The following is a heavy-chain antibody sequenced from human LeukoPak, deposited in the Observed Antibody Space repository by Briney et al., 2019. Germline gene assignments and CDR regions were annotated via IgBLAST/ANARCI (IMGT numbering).Heavy chain of an antibody. CDR3: TIRGYSGYDGY. CDR1: GFTFSNAW. V-gene: IGHV3-15*01. D-gene: IGHD5-12*01. CDR2: IKSKTDGGTT. J-gene: IGHJ4*02. Sequence: PGGSLRLSCAASGFTFSNAWMSWVRQAPGKGLEWVGPIKSKTDGGTTDYAAPVKGRFTISRDDSKNTLYLQMNSLKTEDTAVYYCTIRGYSGYDGYWGQGTLVTVSS.